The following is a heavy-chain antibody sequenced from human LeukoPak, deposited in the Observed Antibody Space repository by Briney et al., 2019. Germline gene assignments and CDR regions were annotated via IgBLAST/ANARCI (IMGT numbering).Heavy chain of an antibody. V-gene: IGHV4-59*08. J-gene: IGHJ4*02. CDR2: IYYSGST. D-gene: IGHD3-3*01. CDR3: ARRGPYGVASYFDY. Sequence: PAETLSLTCTVSGGTISSYYWSWIRQPPGKGLEWIGYIYYSGSTNYNPSLKTRFTISVTTSKNQFSLKLSSVTAADTAVYYCARRGPYGVASYFDYWGQGTLVTVSS. CDR1: GGTISSYY.